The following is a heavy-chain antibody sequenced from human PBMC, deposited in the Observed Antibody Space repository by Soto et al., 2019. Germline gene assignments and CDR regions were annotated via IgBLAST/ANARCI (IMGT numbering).Heavy chain of an antibody. CDR2: ISDSGDRT. J-gene: IGHJ4*02. V-gene: IGHV3-23*01. CDR3: IKGGWLDY. Sequence: EVHLLESGGGLVQPGGSLRLSCAASEFTFSIFDMSWVRQAPGKGLEWVSMISDSGDRTYYAGSVRGRFTMYRDNSKNTLYLQMDSLRAEDTAVYYCIKGGWLDYWGQGTLVTVYS. D-gene: IGHD5-12*01. CDR1: EFTFSIFD.